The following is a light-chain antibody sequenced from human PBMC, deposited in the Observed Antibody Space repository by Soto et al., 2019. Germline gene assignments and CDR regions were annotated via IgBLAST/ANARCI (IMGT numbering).Light chain of an antibody. CDR2: DAS. Sequence: EIVLTQSPATLSLSPGERATLSCRASQSVSSYLAWYQQKPGQTPRLLIYDASNRATGIPARFSASASGTDFTLTISSLQPEDSAVYYCQQRSSWPRTFGQGTKLQIK. CDR1: QSVSSY. CDR3: QQRSSWPRT. V-gene: IGKV3-11*01. J-gene: IGKJ2*01.